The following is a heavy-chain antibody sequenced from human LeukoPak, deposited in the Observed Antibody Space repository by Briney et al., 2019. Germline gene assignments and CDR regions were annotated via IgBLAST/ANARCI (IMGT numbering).Heavy chain of an antibody. CDR2: ISAYNGNT. Sequence: VASGKVCCKAAGYTFNIYGISWVRQAPGQGLEWMGLISAYNGNTNYAQKVQGRVSMTTDTSTSTAYMELRSLRSDDPAVYYCAREASGSYYFKGRDNAFDIWGQGTMVTVSS. CDR1: GYTFNIYG. V-gene: IGHV1-18*01. J-gene: IGHJ3*02. D-gene: IGHD1-26*01. CDR3: AREASGSYYFKGRDNAFDI.